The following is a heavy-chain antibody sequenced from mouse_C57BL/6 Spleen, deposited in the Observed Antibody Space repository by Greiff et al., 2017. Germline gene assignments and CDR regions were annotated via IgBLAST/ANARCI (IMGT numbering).Heavy chain of an antibody. CDR1: GYAFSSYW. CDR2: IYPGDGDT. CDR3: ARWDTTVRGPYAMDY. D-gene: IGHD1-1*01. Sequence: QVQLQQSGAELVKPGASVKISCKASGYAFSSYWMNWVKQRPGKGLEWIGQIYPGDGDTNYNGKFKGKATLTADKSSSTAYMQLSSLTSEDSAVYCCARWDTTVRGPYAMDYWGQGTSVTVSS. V-gene: IGHV1-80*01. J-gene: IGHJ4*01.